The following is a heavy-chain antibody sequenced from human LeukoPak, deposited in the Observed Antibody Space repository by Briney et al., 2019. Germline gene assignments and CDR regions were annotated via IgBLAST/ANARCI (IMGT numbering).Heavy chain of an antibody. J-gene: IGHJ4*02. CDR3: AKGPHVGSGYHPDY. CDR2: VTGSDDRT. V-gene: IGHV3-23*01. Sequence: GGSLSLSCAASGFTFSSAAMTWVRQAPGKGLEWVSTVTGSDDRTYYADSVKGRLTISRDYSKNTLHLQMNSLRVEDTAIYYCAKGPHVGSGYHPDYWGQGNLVTVSS. CDR1: GFTFSSAA. D-gene: IGHD3-22*01.